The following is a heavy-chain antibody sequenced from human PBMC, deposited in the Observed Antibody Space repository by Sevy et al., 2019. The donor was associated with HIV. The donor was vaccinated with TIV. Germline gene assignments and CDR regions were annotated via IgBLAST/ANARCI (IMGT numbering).Heavy chain of an antibody. CDR2: IRGGGGTT. Sequence: GGSLRLSCAASGFTFRNYVMNWVRQPPGKGLEWVSVIRGGGGTTYYADSVKGRFTISRDDSKSTLYLQMNSLRVEDTAVYFCAKRVAGALAALDIWGQGTMVTVSS. J-gene: IGHJ3*02. D-gene: IGHD3-10*01. CDR3: AKRVAGALAALDI. V-gene: IGHV3-23*01. CDR1: GFTFRNYV.